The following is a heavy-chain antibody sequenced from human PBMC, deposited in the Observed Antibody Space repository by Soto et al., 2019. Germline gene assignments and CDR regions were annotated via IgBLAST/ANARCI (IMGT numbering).Heavy chain of an antibody. J-gene: IGHJ4*02. V-gene: IGHV3-7*01. CDR3: ARDRIAVGGRLDYFDY. D-gene: IGHD6-19*01. CDR2: IKRDGSEK. Sequence: GGSLRLSCAASGFTFSSDWMIWVRQAPGKGLEWVANIKRDGSEKYYVDSVKGRFTISRDNAKNSLYLQMNSLRAEDTAVYYCARDRIAVGGRLDYFDYWGQGTLVTVSS. CDR1: GFTFSSDW.